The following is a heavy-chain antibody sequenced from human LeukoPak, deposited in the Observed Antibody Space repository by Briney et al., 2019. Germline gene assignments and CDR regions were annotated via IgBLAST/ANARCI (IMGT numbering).Heavy chain of an antibody. V-gene: IGHV3-73*01. CDR1: GFTFSGSA. CDR3: TKYSSGKGAFDI. CDR2: IRSKANSYAT. D-gene: IGHD6-19*01. J-gene: IGHJ3*02. Sequence: GSLRLSCAASGFTFSGSAMHWVRQASGKGLEWVGRIRSKANSYATAYAASVKGRFTISRDDSKNTAYLQMNSLKTEDTAVYYCTKYSSGKGAFDIWGQGTMVTVSS.